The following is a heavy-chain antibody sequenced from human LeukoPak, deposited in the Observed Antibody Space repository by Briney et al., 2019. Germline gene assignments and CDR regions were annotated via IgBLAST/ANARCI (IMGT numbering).Heavy chain of an antibody. D-gene: IGHD3-3*01. Sequence: ASVKVSRKASGYTFIDYYIHWVRQAPGQGLEWMGWINPNSGGTNYAQKFQGRVTMTRDTSITTTYMELSRLTPDDSAVYFCATEASGLNWFDPWGQGTLVTVSS. CDR3: ATEASGLNWFDP. CDR2: INPNSGGT. V-gene: IGHV1-2*02. CDR1: GYTFIDYY. J-gene: IGHJ5*02.